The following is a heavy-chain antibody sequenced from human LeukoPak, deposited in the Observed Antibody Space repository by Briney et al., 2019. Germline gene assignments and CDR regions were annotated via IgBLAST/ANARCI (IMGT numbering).Heavy chain of an antibody. Sequence: GRSLRLSCAASGFRFSNFGMHWVRQAPGNGLEWVAIISHDGSLKYFLDSVKGRFTISRDNSKNTLYLQMDSLRADDTAVYYCAKKNSYGSGAGDPLDVWGHGTLVTVSS. D-gene: IGHD3-10*01. CDR2: ISHDGSLK. CDR1: GFRFSNFG. CDR3: AKKNSYGSGAGDPLDV. J-gene: IGHJ3*01. V-gene: IGHV3-30*18.